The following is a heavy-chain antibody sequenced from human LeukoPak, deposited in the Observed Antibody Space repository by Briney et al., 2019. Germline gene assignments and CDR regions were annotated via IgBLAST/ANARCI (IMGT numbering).Heavy chain of an antibody. Sequence: PSQTLSLTCTVSGGSISSGGYYWSWIRQPAGKGLEWIGRIYTSGSTNYNPSLKSRVTISVDTSKNQFSLKLSSVTAADTAVYYCARVGLGFGVTWYFDYWGQGTLVTVSS. D-gene: IGHD3-16*01. CDR1: GGSISSGGYY. J-gene: IGHJ4*02. V-gene: IGHV4-61*02. CDR2: IYTSGST. CDR3: ARVGLGFGVTWYFDY.